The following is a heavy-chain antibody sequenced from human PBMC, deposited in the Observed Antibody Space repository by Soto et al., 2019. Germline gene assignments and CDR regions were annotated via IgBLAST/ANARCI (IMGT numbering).Heavy chain of an antibody. J-gene: IGHJ4*02. CDR1: GFTVSNNY. CDR2: IYSGGST. CDR3: ARDPPGIAASGGGG. V-gene: IGHV3-53*01. D-gene: IGHD6-13*01. Sequence: EVQLVESGGGLIQPGGSLRLSCAASGFTVSNNYMRWVRQAPGKGLEWVSLIYSGGSTHYADSVKGRFTISRDKSKNTLYLQMNSLRVEDTAVYYCARDPPGIAASGGGGWGQGTLVTVSS.